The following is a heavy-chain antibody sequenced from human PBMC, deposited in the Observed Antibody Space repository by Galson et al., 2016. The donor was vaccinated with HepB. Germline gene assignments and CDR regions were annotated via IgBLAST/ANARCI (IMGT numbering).Heavy chain of an antibody. CDR2: IYWNGDK. J-gene: IGHJ3*01. D-gene: IGHD3-16*01. Sequence: PALVKPTQTLTVTCSFSGFSLSTTEGGLAWIRQPPGKALEWLAVIYWNGDKSYSPSLKSRLTLTKDTRKNQVVLIMTNMEPGDTGTYFCAHRIRRREGVVWGDSLDAWGRGTTVIVSS. CDR3: AHRIRRREGVVWGDSLDA. V-gene: IGHV2-5*01. CDR1: GFSLSTTEGG.